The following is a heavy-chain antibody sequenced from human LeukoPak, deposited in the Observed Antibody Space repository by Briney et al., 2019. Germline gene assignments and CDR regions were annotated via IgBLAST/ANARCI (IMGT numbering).Heavy chain of an antibody. Sequence: GGSLRLSCAASGITFSGSGMSWVRQAPGKGLEWVSTISGSGSNTHYADSVKGRFTISRDNYKDTLYMQMNSLRAEDTAVYYCTYENDYALEWGQGTLVTVSS. D-gene: IGHD3-16*01. J-gene: IGHJ4*02. CDR3: TYENDYALE. CDR2: ISGSGSNT. CDR1: GITFSGSG. V-gene: IGHV3-23*01.